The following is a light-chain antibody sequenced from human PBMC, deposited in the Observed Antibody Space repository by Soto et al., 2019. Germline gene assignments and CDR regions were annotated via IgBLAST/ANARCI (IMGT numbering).Light chain of an antibody. CDR1: QSVRGNS. V-gene: IGKV3-20*01. CDR2: GAS. CDR3: LQYGGSPRT. Sequence: EIVLTQSPGTLSLSPGERATLSCRASQSVRGNSLAWYQHKPGQAPRLLIYGASARATGISDRFSGSGSGTDFTLTISRLEPKDFALYYCLQYGGSPRTFGQGTKV. J-gene: IGKJ1*01.